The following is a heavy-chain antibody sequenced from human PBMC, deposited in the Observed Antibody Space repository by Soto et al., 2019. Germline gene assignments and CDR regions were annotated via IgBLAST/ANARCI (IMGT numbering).Heavy chain of an antibody. D-gene: IGHD3-16*02. Sequence: EVLLVESGGGLVQPGGSLKLSCAASGFVFKDSSIHWVRQASGKGLEWVGRIRDRAYDYATAYAASVTGRFTISRDDSTNTAYLQMNRLETEDTAVYYCTRLISAAQDYWGQGTLVTVSS. CDR3: TRLISAAQDY. CDR1: GFVFKDSS. J-gene: IGHJ4*02. V-gene: IGHV3-73*01. CDR2: IRDRAYDYAT.